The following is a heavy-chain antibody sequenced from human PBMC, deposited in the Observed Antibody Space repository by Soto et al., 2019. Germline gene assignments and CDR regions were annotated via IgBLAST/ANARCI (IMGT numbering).Heavy chain of an antibody. CDR3: AREEYCSSTSCYDY. CDR1: GFTFSDYY. Sequence: GGSLRLSCAASGFTFSDYYMSWIRQAPGKGLEWVSYISSSGSTIYYADSVKGRFTISRDNAKNSLYLQMNSLRAEDTAVYYCAREEYCSSTSCYDYWGQGTLVTVSS. V-gene: IGHV3-11*01. CDR2: ISSSGSTI. D-gene: IGHD2-2*01. J-gene: IGHJ4*02.